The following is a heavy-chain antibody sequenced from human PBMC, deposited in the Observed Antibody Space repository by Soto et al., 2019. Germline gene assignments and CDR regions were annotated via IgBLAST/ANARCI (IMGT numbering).Heavy chain of an antibody. CDR1: GYTFTSYY. J-gene: IGHJ6*02. CDR2: MNPNSGNT. V-gene: IGHV1-8*01. CDR3: ARVLINYYYYVILV. Sequence: ASVKVSCKAPGYTFTSYYINWVRQATGQGLEWMGWMNPNSGNTGYAQKFQGRVTMTRNTSISTAYMELSSLRSEDTAVYYCARVLINYYYYVILVCGQGPTVT.